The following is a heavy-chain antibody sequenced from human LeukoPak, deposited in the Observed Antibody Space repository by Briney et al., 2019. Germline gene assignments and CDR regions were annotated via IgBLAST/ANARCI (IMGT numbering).Heavy chain of an antibody. V-gene: IGHV1-18*01. CDR2: ISAYNGYT. CDR1: GYTFSNYG. J-gene: IGHJ4*02. Sequence: ASVKVSCKASGYTFSNYGISWVRQAPGQGLEWMGWISAYNGYTIYTQKLQDRVTMTTDTSTSTAYMELRSLRSDDTAVYYCAREQSGRGYSLDYWGQGTLVTVSS. D-gene: IGHD6-13*01. CDR3: AREQSGRGYSLDY.